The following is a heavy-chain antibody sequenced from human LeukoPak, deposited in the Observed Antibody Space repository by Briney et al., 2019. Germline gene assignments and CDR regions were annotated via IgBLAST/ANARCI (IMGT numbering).Heavy chain of an antibody. J-gene: IGHJ6*03. CDR1: GYTFTGYY. D-gene: IGHD6-19*01. Sequence: EASVKVSCKASGYTFTGYYMHWVRQAPGQGLEWMGWINPNSGGTNYAQKFQGRVTMTRDTSISTAYMELSRLRSDDTAVYYCARDGYEYSSGWRTEYGLLLLPNGSYYYMDVWGKGTTVTVSS. CDR3: ARDGYEYSSGWRTEYGLLLLPNGSYYYMDV. V-gene: IGHV1-2*02. CDR2: INPNSGGT.